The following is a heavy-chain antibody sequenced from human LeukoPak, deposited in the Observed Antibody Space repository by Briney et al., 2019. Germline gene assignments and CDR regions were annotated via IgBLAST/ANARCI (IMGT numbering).Heavy chain of an antibody. V-gene: IGHV1-69*02. CDR2: IIPILGIA. CDR1: GYTFTGYY. Sequence: SVKVSCKASGYTFTGYYMHWVRQAPGQGLEWMGRIIPILGIANYAQKFQGRVTITADKSTSTAYMELSSLRSEDTAVYYCARSYSGSYDSRTYYYGMDVWGQGTTVTVSS. CDR3: ARSYSGSYDSRTYYYGMDV. J-gene: IGHJ6*02. D-gene: IGHD3-10*01.